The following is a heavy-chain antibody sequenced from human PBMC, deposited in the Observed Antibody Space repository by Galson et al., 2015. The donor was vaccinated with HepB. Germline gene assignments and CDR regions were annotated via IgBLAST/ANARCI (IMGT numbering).Heavy chain of an antibody. CDR2: LSWNGDKI. CDR3: TKGRITFVRGELES. D-gene: IGHD3-10*01. V-gene: IGHV3-9*01. Sequence: SLRLSCAASGFKFDDYAMHWVRQVPTKGLEWASGLSWNGDKIGYADSVEGRFTVSRANDNHSLHLEMNSLRPEDTGVYYCTKGRITFVRGELESWGRGVLVTVSS. CDR1: GFKFDDYA. J-gene: IGHJ4*02.